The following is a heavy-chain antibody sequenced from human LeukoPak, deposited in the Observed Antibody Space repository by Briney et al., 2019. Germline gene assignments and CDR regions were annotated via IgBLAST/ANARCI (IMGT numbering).Heavy chain of an antibody. CDR3: ARALVRGVGWRDDAFDI. V-gene: IGHV3-48*03. D-gene: IGHD3-10*01. CDR1: GFTFSGSA. Sequence: PGGSLRLSCAASGFTFSGSAMHWVRQAPGKGLEWVSYISSSGSTIYYADSVKGRFTISRDNAKNSLYLQMNSLRAEDTAVYYCARALVRGVGWRDDAFDIWGQGTMVTVSS. J-gene: IGHJ3*02. CDR2: ISSSGSTI.